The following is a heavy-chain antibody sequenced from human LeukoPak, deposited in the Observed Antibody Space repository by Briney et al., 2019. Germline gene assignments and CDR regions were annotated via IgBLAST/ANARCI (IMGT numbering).Heavy chain of an antibody. Sequence: ALVKVSCKASGYTFTGYYVHWVRQAPGQGLEWMGWINPNSGGTDYAQKFQGRVTMTRDTSISTAYMELSRLRSDDTAVYYCARQWLVRDWYFDLWGRGTLVTASS. CDR2: INPNSGGT. CDR1: GYTFTGYY. J-gene: IGHJ2*01. CDR3: ARQWLVRDWYFDL. V-gene: IGHV1-2*02. D-gene: IGHD6-19*01.